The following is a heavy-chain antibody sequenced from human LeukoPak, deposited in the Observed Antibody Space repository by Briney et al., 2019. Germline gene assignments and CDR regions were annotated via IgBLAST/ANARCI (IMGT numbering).Heavy chain of an antibody. D-gene: IGHD4-23*01. V-gene: IGHV3-11*01. Sequence: PGGSLRLSCADSGFTFSSYWMTWIRQAPGKGLEWVSHISSSGSTIYYGDSGKGRFTISRDNAKNSLYLQMNSLRAEDTAVYYCARDYWPSRWGNRYYYYMDVWGKGTTVTVSS. CDR1: GFTFSSYW. J-gene: IGHJ6*03. CDR2: ISSSGSTI. CDR3: ARDYWPSRWGNRYYYYMDV.